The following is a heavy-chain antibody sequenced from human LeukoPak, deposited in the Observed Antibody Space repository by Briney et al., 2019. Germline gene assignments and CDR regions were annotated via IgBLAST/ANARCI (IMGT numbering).Heavy chain of an antibody. CDR1: GFTFYSYG. V-gene: IGHV3-30*18. CDR2: ISYNGRNN. Sequence: GGSLRLSCAASGFTFYSYGMHWVRQAPGKGLEWVALISYNGRNNYYADSVKGRFTISRDNSRNTLYLQVSSLRTEDTAVYFCAKDNRGYFDFWGQGTLVTVSS. D-gene: IGHD3-16*01. CDR3: AKDNRGYFDF. J-gene: IGHJ4*02.